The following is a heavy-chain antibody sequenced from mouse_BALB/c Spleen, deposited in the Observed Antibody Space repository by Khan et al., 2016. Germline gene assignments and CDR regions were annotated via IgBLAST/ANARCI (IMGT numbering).Heavy chain of an antibody. Sequence: EVELVESGGGLVKPGGSLKLSCAASGFTFSSYTMSWVRQTPEKRLEWVATISSGGSYTYYPDSVKGRFTISRDNAKNTLYLQMSSLNSEDTAMYYCTRYYRYDETMDYWCQGTSVTVSS. CDR3: TRYYRYDETMDY. V-gene: IGHV5-6-4*01. J-gene: IGHJ4*01. D-gene: IGHD2-14*01. CDR1: GFTFSSYT. CDR2: ISSGGSYT.